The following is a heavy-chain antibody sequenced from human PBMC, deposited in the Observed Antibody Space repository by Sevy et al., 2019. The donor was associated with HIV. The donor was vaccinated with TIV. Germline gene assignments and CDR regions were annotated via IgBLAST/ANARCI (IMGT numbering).Heavy chain of an antibody. CDR3: AKELFGAAAAFYWYFDL. D-gene: IGHD6-13*01. CDR1: EFTFSSYA. V-gene: IGHV3-23*01. CDR2: ISGRGGST. J-gene: IGHJ2*01. Sequence: GGSLRLSCAASEFTFSSYAMSWVRQAPGKGLEWVSAISGRGGSTYYADSVKGRFTISRDNSKNTLYLQMKSLRAEDMALYYCAKELFGAAAAFYWYFDLWGRGTLVTVSS.